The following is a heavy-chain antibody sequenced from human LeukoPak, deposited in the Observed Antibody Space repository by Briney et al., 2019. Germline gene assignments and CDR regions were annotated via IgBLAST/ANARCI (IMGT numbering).Heavy chain of an antibody. J-gene: IGHJ4*02. CDR3: ARSRLWFDY. CDR1: GASISSYY. Sequence: RTSETLSLTCAVSGASISSYYWTWIRQPPGKGLEWIGYIYNSGSTNYNPSLKSRVTISVDTSKNQISLKLSSVTAADTAVYYCARSRLWFDYWGQGTLVTVSS. CDR2: IYNSGST. D-gene: IGHD2-21*01. V-gene: IGHV4-59*01.